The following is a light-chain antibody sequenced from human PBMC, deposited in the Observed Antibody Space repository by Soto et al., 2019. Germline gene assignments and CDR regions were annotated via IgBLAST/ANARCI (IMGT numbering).Light chain of an antibody. CDR1: QTITNY. CDR3: EQSYSAPRT. J-gene: IGKJ1*01. V-gene: IGKV1-39*01. CDR2: AAS. Sequence: DLQMTQSPSSLSASVGDRVTITCRASQTITNYLNWYQQKSGKAPKLLIYAASNLQSGVPSRFSCCASSTEFTLIINSLQPEDFANYYCEQSYSAPRTVGQGTKVEIK.